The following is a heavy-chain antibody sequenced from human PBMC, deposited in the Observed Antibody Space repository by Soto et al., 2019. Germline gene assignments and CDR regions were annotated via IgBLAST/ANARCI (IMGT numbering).Heavy chain of an antibody. CDR1: GGSISSYY. J-gene: IGHJ4*02. CDR3: AKDKGDDSGGNYYYFDY. CDR2: IYYSGST. V-gene: IGHV4-59*01. Sequence: SETLSLTCTVSGGSISSYYWSWIRQPPGKGLEWIGYIYYSGSTNYNPSLKSRVAISVDTSKNQFSLKLSSVTAEDTAVYYCAKDKGDDSGGNYYYFDYWGQGTLVTVSS. D-gene: IGHD4-17*01.